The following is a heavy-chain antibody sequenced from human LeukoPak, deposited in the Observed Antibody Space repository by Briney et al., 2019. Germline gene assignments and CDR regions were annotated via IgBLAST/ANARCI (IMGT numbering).Heavy chain of an antibody. Sequence: PSETLSLTCTVSSGSISSYYWSWIRQPPGKGLEWIGYIYYSGSTNYNPSLKSRVTISVDTSKNQFSLKLSSVTAADTAVYYCARRIAVAGHFDYWGQGTLVTVSS. J-gene: IGHJ4*02. CDR1: SGSISSYY. D-gene: IGHD6-19*01. CDR2: IYYSGST. V-gene: IGHV4-59*08. CDR3: ARRIAVAGHFDY.